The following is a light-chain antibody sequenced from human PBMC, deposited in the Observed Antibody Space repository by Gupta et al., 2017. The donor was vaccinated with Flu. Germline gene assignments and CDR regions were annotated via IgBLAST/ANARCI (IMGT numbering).Light chain of an antibody. CDR2: DDD. CDR1: FIGSES. Sequence: GNFIGSESVHWYQQKPGQAPVLVVYDDDDRPAGIPERFAGSTSGNTATLTISRVAAGDEADYYCQVWDSSSEHLGVFGGGTRLTVL. V-gene: IGLV3-21*02. J-gene: IGLJ2*01. CDR3: QVWDSSSEHLGV.